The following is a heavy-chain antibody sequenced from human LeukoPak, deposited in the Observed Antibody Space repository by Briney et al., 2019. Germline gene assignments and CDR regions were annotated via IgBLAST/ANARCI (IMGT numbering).Heavy chain of an antibody. CDR2: IKQDGSEK. V-gene: IGHV3-7*04. CDR3: ARDLGTSYYYYYYYGMDV. Sequence: GGSPRLSCAASGFTFSSYWMSWVRQAPGKGLEWVANIKQDGSEKYYVDSVKGRFTISRDNAKNSLYLQMNSLRAEDTAVYYCARDLGTSYYYYYYYGMDVWGQGTTVTVSS. CDR1: GFTFSSYW. J-gene: IGHJ6*02. D-gene: IGHD2-2*01.